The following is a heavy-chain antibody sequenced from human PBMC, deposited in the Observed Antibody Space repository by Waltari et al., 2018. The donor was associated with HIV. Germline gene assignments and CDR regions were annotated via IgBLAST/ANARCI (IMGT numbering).Heavy chain of an antibody. Sequence: EVQLVQSGAVMKKPGQSLRISCRAFGYNFTSYYVAWVGQMPGLGLQWMGNCYRGDSDVSYSPSFQGQVTISVDKSVNTAYLHWTRLKASDTAIYYCARLPYSSGWYFDNWGQGTLVTVSS. CDR3: ARLPYSSGWYFDN. V-gene: IGHV5-51*03. D-gene: IGHD6-19*01. CDR1: GYNFTSYY. CDR2: CYRGDSDV. J-gene: IGHJ4*02.